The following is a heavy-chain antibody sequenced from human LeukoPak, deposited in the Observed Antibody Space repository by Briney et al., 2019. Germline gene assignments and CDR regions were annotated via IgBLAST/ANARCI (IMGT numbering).Heavy chain of an antibody. CDR2: INHSGST. CDR3: ARKHSGYYGDRSWFDP. Sequence: SETLSLTCAVYGGSFSGYYWSWIRQPPGKGLEWIGEINHSGSTNYNPSLKSRVTISVDTSKNQFSLKLSSVTAADTAVYYCARKHSGYYGDRSWFDPWGQGTLVTVSS. CDR1: GGSFSGYY. V-gene: IGHV4-34*01. D-gene: IGHD3-22*01. J-gene: IGHJ5*02.